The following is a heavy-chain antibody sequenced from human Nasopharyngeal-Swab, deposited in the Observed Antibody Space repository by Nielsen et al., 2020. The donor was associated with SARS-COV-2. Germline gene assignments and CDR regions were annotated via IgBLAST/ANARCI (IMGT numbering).Heavy chain of an antibody. D-gene: IGHD2-2*01. CDR1: GYTLTDLS. CDR3: ATVPAATPYAFDI. J-gene: IGHJ3*02. Sequence: ASVKVSCKVSGYTLTDLSMHWVRQAPGKGLEWMGGFDPEDSETIYAQKFQGRVTMTEDTSTDTAYMELSSLRSEDTAVYYCATVPAATPYAFDIWGQGTMVTVSS. CDR2: FDPEDSET. V-gene: IGHV1-24*01.